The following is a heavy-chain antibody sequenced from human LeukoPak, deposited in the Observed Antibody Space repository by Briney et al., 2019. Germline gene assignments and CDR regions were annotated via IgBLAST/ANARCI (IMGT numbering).Heavy chain of an antibody. V-gene: IGHV1-2*02. Sequence: GASVKVSCKASGYTFTGYYMHWVRQAPGQGLEWMGWINPNSGGTNYAQKFQGRVTMTRDTSISTACMELSRLRSDDTAVYYCARVSVGATNYYYYYYYMDVWGKGTTVTVSS. D-gene: IGHD1-26*01. CDR2: INPNSGGT. CDR3: ARVSVGATNYYYYYYYMDV. J-gene: IGHJ6*03. CDR1: GYTFTGYY.